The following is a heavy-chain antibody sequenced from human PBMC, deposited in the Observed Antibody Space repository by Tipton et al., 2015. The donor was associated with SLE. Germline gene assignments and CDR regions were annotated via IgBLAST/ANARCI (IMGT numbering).Heavy chain of an antibody. J-gene: IGHJ3*02. D-gene: IGHD3-22*01. Sequence: TLSLTCIVSGDSISSGGSYWNWIRQPAGKGLEWIGRIYTSGTTNYNPSLKSRVTMSVDTSKNQFSLKLSSVTAADTAVYYCARETSRMALIVVAIGAYDIWGQGTMVTVSS. CDR2: IYTSGTT. CDR3: ARETSRMALIVVAIGAYDI. CDR1: GDSISSGGSY. V-gene: IGHV4-61*02.